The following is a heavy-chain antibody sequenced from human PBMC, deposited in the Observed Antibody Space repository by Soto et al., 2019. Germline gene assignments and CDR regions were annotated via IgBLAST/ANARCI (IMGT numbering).Heavy chain of an antibody. Sequence: TVSDGTIIDLDCSCILKNTGKGLEWIGYIYYSGSTSYNPSLKSRLTISVDTSKNQFSLRLTSVTAADTAVYYCAREYRSGYKFFDYWCQGILVTV. CDR1: DGTIIDLD. V-gene: IGHV4-59*11. CDR3: AREYRSGYKFFDY. CDR2: IYYSGST. J-gene: IGHJ4*02. D-gene: IGHD6-19*01.